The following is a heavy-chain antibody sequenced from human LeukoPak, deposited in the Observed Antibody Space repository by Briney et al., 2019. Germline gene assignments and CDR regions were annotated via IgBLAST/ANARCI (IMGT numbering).Heavy chain of an antibody. D-gene: IGHD2-2*01. J-gene: IGHJ4*02. CDR3: ARGGYCSSTSCYAFDY. Sequence: PGGSLRLSCAASGFTVSNNYMSWVRQAPGKGLEWVSGINWNGGSTGYADSVKGRFTISRDNAENSLYLQMNSLRAEDTALYYCARGGYCSSTSCYAFDYWGQGTLVTVSS. CDR1: GFTVSNNY. V-gene: IGHV3-20*04. CDR2: INWNGGST.